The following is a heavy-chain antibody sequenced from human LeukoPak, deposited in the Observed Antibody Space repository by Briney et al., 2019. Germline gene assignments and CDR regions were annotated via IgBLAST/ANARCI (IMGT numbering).Heavy chain of an antibody. Sequence: PGGSLRLSCAASGFIFSSYGMHWVRQAPGKGLEWVAFIRYDGSKKYYADSVKGRFTISRDNSKNTLYLQMNSLRAEDTAVYYCAKGGLEQWHFYFDYWGQGTLVTVSS. CDR2: IRYDGSKK. CDR1: GFIFSSYG. J-gene: IGHJ4*02. CDR3: AKGGLEQWHFYFDY. D-gene: IGHD6-19*01. V-gene: IGHV3-30*02.